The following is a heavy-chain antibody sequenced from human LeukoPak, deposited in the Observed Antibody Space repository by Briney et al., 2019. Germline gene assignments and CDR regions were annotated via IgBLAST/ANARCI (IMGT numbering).Heavy chain of an antibody. Sequence: GGSLRLSCAASGFTFSSYAMHWVRQAPGKGLEYVSAISSNGGSTYYANSVKGRFTISRDNSKNTLYLQMGSLRAEDMAVYYCARDRIRIGSYYMDVWGKGTTVTVSS. J-gene: IGHJ6*03. CDR3: ARDRIRIGSYYMDV. D-gene: IGHD1-26*01. CDR1: GFTFSSYA. V-gene: IGHV3-64*01. CDR2: ISSNGGST.